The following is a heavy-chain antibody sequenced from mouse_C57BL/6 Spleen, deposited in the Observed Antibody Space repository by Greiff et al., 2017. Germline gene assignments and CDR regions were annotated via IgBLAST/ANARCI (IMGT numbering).Heavy chain of an antibody. V-gene: IGHV1-19*01. CDR1: GYTFTDYY. CDR2: INPYNGGT. J-gene: IGHJ2*01. D-gene: IGHD4-1*01. CDR3: ARKLTGTYFDY. Sequence: VQLQQSGPVLVKPGASVKMSCKASGYTFTDYYMNWVKQSHGKSLEWIGVINPYNGGTSYNQKFKGKATLTVDKSSSTAYMELNSLTSEDSAVYYCARKLTGTYFDYWGQGTTLTVPS.